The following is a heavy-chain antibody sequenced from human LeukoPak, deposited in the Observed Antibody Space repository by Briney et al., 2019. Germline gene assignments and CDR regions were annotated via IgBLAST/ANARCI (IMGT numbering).Heavy chain of an antibody. D-gene: IGHD5-18*01. J-gene: IGHJ6*02. CDR3: ARSTGYSYGSSYYYYGMDI. Sequence: PSETLSLTCAVYGGSFSGYYWSWIRQPPGKGPEWIGEINHSGSTNYNPSLKSRVTISVDTSKNQFSLKLSSVTAADTAVYYCARSTGYSYGSSYYYYGMDIWGQGTTVTVSS. CDR1: GGSFSGYY. V-gene: IGHV4-34*01. CDR2: INHSGST.